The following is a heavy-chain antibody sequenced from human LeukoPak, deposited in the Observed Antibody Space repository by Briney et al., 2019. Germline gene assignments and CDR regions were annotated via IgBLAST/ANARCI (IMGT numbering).Heavy chain of an antibody. CDR3: AREDGGSYYYYYGMDV. J-gene: IGHJ6*02. V-gene: IGHV3-21*04. D-gene: IGHD4-23*01. CDR1: GFTFSSYS. Sequence: RAGGSLRLSCAASGFTFSSYSMNWVRQAPGKGLEWVSSISSSSSYIYYADSVKGRFTISRDNAKNSLYLQMNSLRAEDTAVYYCAREDGGSYYYYYGMDVWGQGTTVTVSS. CDR2: ISSSSSYI.